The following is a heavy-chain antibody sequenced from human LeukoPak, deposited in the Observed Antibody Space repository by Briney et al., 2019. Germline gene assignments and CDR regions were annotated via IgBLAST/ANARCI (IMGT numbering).Heavy chain of an antibody. D-gene: IGHD3-10*01. CDR1: GGSISSGGYY. CDR2: IYYSGST. J-gene: IGHJ5*02. Sequence: PSETLSLTCTVSGGSISSGGYYWSWIRQHPGKGLEWIGYIYYSGSTYYNPSLKSRVTISVDTSKNQFSLKLSSVTAADTAVYYCARESPLYGSGSYYKEHPSQTIEPWGQGTLVTVSS. V-gene: IGHV4-31*03. CDR3: ARESPLYGSGSYYKEHPSQTIEP.